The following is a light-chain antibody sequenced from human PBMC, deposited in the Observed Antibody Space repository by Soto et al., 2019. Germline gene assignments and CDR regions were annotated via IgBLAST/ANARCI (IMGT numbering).Light chain of an antibody. Sequence: QSALTQPASVSGSPGQSITISCTGTSSDVGGYNYVSWYQQHPGKAPKLMIYDVSNRPSGVSNRFSGSKSGNTASLTISGPQAEDEDDDDCNSYTSSSTLAVVFGGGTKLTVL. CDR1: SSDVGGYNY. J-gene: IGLJ2*01. CDR2: DVS. CDR3: NSYTSSSTLAVV. V-gene: IGLV2-14*01.